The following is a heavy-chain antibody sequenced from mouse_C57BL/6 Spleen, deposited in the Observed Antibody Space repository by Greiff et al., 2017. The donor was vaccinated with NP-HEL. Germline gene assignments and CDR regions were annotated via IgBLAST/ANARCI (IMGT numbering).Heavy chain of an antibody. V-gene: IGHV3-1*01. CDR2: ISYSGST. CDR1: GYSITSGYD. D-gene: IGHD2-2*01. Sequence: VQLQQSGPGMVKPSQSLSLTCTVTGYSITSGYDWHWIRHFPGNKLEWMGYISYSGSTNYNPSLKSRISITHDTSKNHFFLKLNSVTTEDTATYYCARGGYPAWFAYWGQGTLVTVSA. CDR3: ARGGYPAWFAY. J-gene: IGHJ3*01.